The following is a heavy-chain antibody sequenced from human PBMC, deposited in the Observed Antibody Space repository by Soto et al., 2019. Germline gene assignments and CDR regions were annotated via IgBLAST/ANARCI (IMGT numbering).Heavy chain of an antibody. D-gene: IGHD5-18*01. Sequence: GGSLRLSCAASGFTFSSYWMHWVRQAPGKGLVWVSRINSDGSSTSYADSVKGRFTISRDNAKNTLYLQMNSLRAEDTAVYYCARADTAMPNAVYFDYWGQGTLVTVSS. V-gene: IGHV3-74*01. J-gene: IGHJ4*02. CDR2: INSDGSST. CDR3: ARADTAMPNAVYFDY. CDR1: GFTFSSYW.